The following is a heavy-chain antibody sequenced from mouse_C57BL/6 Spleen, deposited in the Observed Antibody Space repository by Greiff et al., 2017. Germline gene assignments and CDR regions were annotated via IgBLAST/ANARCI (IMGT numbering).Heavy chain of an antibody. Sequence: QVQLQQPGAELVKPGASVKLSCKASGYTFTSYWMHWVKQRPGQGLEWIGMIHPNSGSTNYNEKFKSKATLTVDKSSSTAYMQLSSLTSEDSAVYYCARVEDYDYAGDYFVSWGQGTTPPVSS. CDR2: IHPNSGST. D-gene: IGHD2-4*01. CDR1: GYTFTSYW. CDR3: ARVEDYDYAGDYFVS. J-gene: IGHJ2*01. V-gene: IGHV1-64*01.